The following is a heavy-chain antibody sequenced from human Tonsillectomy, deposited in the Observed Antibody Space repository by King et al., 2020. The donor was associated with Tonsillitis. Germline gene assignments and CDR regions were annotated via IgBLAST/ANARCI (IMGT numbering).Heavy chain of an antibody. CDR1: GYTFTSYD. CDR3: ARDLMGTGYYYYAMDV. J-gene: IGHJ6*02. CDR2: MNPNSGNT. V-gene: IGHV1-8*01. D-gene: IGHD2-8*02. Sequence: QLVQSGAEVKKPGASVKVSCKASGYTFTSYDINWVRQATGQGLEWMGWMNPNSGNTGDAQKFQGRVTMTRNTSISTAYMELSSLRSEDTAVYYCARDLMGTGYYYYAMDVWGQGTTVTVSS.